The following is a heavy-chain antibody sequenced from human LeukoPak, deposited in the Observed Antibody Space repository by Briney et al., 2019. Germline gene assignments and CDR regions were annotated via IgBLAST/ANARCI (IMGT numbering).Heavy chain of an antibody. D-gene: IGHD3-22*01. CDR2: IDWDDDK. J-gene: IGHJ4*02. Sequence: SGPTLVKPTQTLTLTCTFSGFSLSTSGMCVNWILQPPGKALEWLARIDWDDDKYYSTSLHTRLTIANDTSKNHVVITMTNMDPVDTATYYCSRILYDNRYFDYWGQGTLVTVSS. CDR3: SRILYDNRYFDY. CDR1: GFSLSTSGMC. V-gene: IGHV2-70*11.